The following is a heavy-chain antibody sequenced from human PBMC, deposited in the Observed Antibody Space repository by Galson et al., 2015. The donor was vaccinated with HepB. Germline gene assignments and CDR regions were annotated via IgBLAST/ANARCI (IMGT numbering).Heavy chain of an antibody. Sequence: SLRLSCAASGFTVSSNYMSWVRQAPGKGLEWVSVIYSGGSTYYADSVKGRFTISRDNSKNTLYLQMNSLRAEDTAVYYCASGSSGWYYFDYWGQGTLVTVSS. CDR2: IYSGGST. V-gene: IGHV3-66*01. CDR3: ASGSSGWYYFDY. CDR1: GFTVSSNY. J-gene: IGHJ4*02. D-gene: IGHD6-19*01.